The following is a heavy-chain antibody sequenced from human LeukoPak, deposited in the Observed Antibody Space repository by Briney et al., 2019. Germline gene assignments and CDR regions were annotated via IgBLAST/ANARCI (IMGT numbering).Heavy chain of an antibody. Sequence: NPSETLSLTCTVSGGSINNYYWSWIRQPPGKGLEWIGNIYSSGRTNYNPPPKSRVTISVDTSENQFSLKLSSVTAADTAVYYCARDLRITMVRGLGYGMDVWGQGTTLTVSS. CDR1: GGSINNYY. D-gene: IGHD3-10*01. V-gene: IGHV4-4*08. J-gene: IGHJ6*02. CDR2: IYSSGRT. CDR3: ARDLRITMVRGLGYGMDV.